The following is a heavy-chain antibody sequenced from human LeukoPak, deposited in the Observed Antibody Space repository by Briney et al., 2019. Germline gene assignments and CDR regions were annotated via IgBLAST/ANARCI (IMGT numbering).Heavy chain of an antibody. CDR1: GYTFTGYY. J-gene: IGHJ4*02. V-gene: IGHV1-2*02. D-gene: IGHD4-17*01. CDR3: ARGDYGDYWTDY. Sequence: ASVKVSCKASGYTFTGYYMHWVRQAPGQGLEWMGWINPNSGGTNYAQKFQGRVTMTRDTSISTAYMELSRLRSDDTAVYFCARGDYGDYWTDYWGQGTLVTVSS. CDR2: INPNSGGT.